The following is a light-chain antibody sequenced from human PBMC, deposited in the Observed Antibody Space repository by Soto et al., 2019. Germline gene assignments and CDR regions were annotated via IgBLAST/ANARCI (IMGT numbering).Light chain of an antibody. J-gene: IGKJ1*01. CDR3: QQYNSCPRT. Sequence: DIQMTQSPSTLSASVGDRVTITCRASQSISSWLAWYQQKPGKAPKLLIYDASSLESGVPSRFSGSGSGTEFTLTISSLQPDDFATYYCQQYNSCPRTFGQGTKVEIK. CDR2: DAS. CDR1: QSISSW. V-gene: IGKV1-5*01.